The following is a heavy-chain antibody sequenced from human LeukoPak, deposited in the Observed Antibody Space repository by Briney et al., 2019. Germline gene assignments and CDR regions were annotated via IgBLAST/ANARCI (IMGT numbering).Heavy chain of an antibody. CDR2: MNPNSGNT. CDR1: GYTFTSYD. J-gene: IGHJ5*02. V-gene: IGHV1-8*01. D-gene: IGHD4-17*01. Sequence: EASVKVSCKASGYTFTSYDINWVRQATPQGLEWMGWMNPNSGNTGYAQKFQGRVTMTRNNSISTAYMELTSRRSEDTAVYYCARALGGDYAGFWFDPWGQGTLVTVSS. CDR3: ARALGGDYAGFWFDP.